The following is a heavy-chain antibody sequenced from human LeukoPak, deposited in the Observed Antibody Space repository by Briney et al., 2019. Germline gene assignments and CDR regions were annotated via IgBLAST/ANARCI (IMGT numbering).Heavy chain of an antibody. V-gene: IGHV3-33*01. Sequence: GRSLRLSCAASGFTFSSYGMHWVRQAPGKGLEWVAVIWYDGSNKYYADSVKGRFTISRDNSKNTLYLQMNSLRAEDTAVYYCARERAVAGNNYYYGMDVWGQGTTVTVSS. CDR2: IWYDGSNK. CDR3: ARERAVAGNNYYYGMDV. CDR1: GFTFSSYG. D-gene: IGHD6-19*01. J-gene: IGHJ6*02.